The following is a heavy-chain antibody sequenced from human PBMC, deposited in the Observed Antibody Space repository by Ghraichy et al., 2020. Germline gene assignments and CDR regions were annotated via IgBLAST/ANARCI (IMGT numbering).Heavy chain of an antibody. J-gene: IGHJ4*02. Sequence: GGSLRLSCAASGFTVSSNYMTWVRQAPGKGLEWVSVIYSGGSTYYADSVKGRFTISRDNSNNTLYLQMNSLRAEDTAMYYCASSRPVAAAMHRLDYWGQGTLVTVSS. CDR2: IYSGGST. D-gene: IGHD2-2*01. V-gene: IGHV3-53*01. CDR3: ASSRPVAAAMHRLDY. CDR1: GFTVSSNY.